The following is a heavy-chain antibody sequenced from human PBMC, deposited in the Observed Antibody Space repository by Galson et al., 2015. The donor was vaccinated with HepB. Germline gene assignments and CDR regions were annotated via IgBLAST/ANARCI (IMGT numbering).Heavy chain of an antibody. J-gene: IGHJ4*02. CDR1: GFTFSSYA. D-gene: IGHD3-22*01. Sequence: SLRLSCAASGFTFSSYAMHWVRQAPGKGLEWVAVISYDGSNKYYADSVKGRFTISRDNSKNTLYLQMNSLRAEDTAVYYCAKDGSEGYYYDSSGFSAEFDYWGQGTLVTVSS. CDR2: ISYDGSNK. V-gene: IGHV3-30*04. CDR3: AKDGSEGYYYDSSGFSAEFDY.